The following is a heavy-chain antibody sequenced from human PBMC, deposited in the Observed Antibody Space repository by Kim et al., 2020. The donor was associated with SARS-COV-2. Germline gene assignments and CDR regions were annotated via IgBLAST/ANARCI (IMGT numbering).Heavy chain of an antibody. D-gene: IGHD1-20*01. Sequence: GGSLRLSCAASGFTFSTFWMSWVRQTAEKRLEWVANISPDGGEIFYVDSVKGRFIMSRDNARNSLYLQMNSPTAEDTAVYYCTRANNFARDYWGQGTLVTVSS. CDR1: GFTFSTFW. V-gene: IGHV3-7*01. CDR2: ISPDGGEI. J-gene: IGHJ4*02. CDR3: TRANNFARDY.